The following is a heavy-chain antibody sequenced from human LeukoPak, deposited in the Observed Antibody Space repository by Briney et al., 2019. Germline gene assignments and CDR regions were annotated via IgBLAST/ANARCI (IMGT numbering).Heavy chain of an antibody. CDR1: GFTFDDYG. D-gene: IGHD3-3*01. CDR3: ARGIRFLEWLSGFDY. CDR2: INWNGGST. Sequence: GGSLRLSCAAFGFTFDDYGMSWVRQVPGKGLEWVSGINWNGGSTGYADSVKGRFTISRDNAKNSLYLQMDSLRVEDTALYYCARGIRFLEWLSGFDYWGQGTLVTVSS. J-gene: IGHJ4*02. V-gene: IGHV3-20*04.